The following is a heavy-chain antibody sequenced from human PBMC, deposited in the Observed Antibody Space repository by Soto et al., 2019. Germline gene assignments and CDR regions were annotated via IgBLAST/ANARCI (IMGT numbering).Heavy chain of an antibody. Sequence: QVQLQEAGPGLVKPSQTLSLTCTVSVGSNSSGGYYWSWILQHPGKVLEWIAYIVYSGRTYYNPSLKRGVTLSVDTSKNQFSLTLSSVTAADTAVYYCAGSIGYCSSTSCHPHNWFDPWGQGTLVIVSS. CDR2: IVYSGRT. J-gene: IGHJ5*02. V-gene: IGHV4-31*03. D-gene: IGHD2-2*01. CDR3: AGSIGYCSSTSCHPHNWFDP. CDR1: VGSNSSGGYY.